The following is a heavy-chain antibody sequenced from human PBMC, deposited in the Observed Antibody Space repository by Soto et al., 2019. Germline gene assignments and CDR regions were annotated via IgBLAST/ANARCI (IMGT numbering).Heavy chain of an antibody. CDR2: IYYSGST. D-gene: IGHD6-6*01. Sequence: QLQLQESGPGLVKPSETLSLTCTVSGGSISSSSYYWGWIRQPPGKGLEWIGSIYYSGSTYYNPSLKSRVTISVDTSKNQFSLKLSSVTAADTAVYYCARRYSSSLGFDPWGQGTLVTVSS. V-gene: IGHV4-39*01. J-gene: IGHJ5*02. CDR1: GGSISSSSYY. CDR3: ARRYSSSLGFDP.